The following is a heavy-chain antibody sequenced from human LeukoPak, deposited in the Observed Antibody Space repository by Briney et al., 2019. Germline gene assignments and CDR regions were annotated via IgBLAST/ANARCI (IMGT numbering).Heavy chain of an antibody. CDR1: GGSIGSYF. V-gene: IGHV4-59*08. Sequence: SETLSLTCTVSGGSIGSYFWNWIRQPPGKGLEWIGYIYYSGSVNYNPSLKSRVTIPVDTSKDQFSLKLSSVTAADTAIYYCARGGLVTAIRTDWYFDPWGRGTLVTVSS. CDR3: ARGGLVTAIRTDWYFDP. CDR2: IYYSGSV. J-gene: IGHJ2*01. D-gene: IGHD2-21*02.